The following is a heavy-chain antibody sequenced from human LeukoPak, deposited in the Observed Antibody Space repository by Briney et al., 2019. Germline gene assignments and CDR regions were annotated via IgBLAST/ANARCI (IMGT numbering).Heavy chain of an antibody. Sequence: SGPALVKPTQTLTLTCTFSGFSLSTSGMCVSWIRQPPGKALEWLARSDWDDDKYYSTSLRTRLTISKDTSKNQVVLTMTNMDPVDTATYYCARTPRLYCSGGSCYTYFDYWGQGTLVTVSS. D-gene: IGHD2-15*01. V-gene: IGHV2-70*11. CDR3: ARTPRLYCSGGSCYTYFDY. CDR1: GFSLSTSGMC. CDR2: SDWDDDK. J-gene: IGHJ4*02.